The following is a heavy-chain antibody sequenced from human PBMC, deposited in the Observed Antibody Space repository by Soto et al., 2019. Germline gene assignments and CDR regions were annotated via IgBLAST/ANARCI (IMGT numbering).Heavy chain of an antibody. CDR1: SDSISSYY. Sequence: QVQLQESGPGLVRPSETLSLTCTVSSDSISSYYWIWLRQSPGKGLEWIGYTDYSGNTNYNPSLQSRVTISGDTSKNQFSLRLSSVTAADAAVYYCARAGGDPLYYLDYWGQGTLVTVSS. V-gene: IGHV4-59*08. J-gene: IGHJ4*02. CDR3: ARAGGDPLYYLDY. CDR2: TDYSGNT. D-gene: IGHD2-21*02.